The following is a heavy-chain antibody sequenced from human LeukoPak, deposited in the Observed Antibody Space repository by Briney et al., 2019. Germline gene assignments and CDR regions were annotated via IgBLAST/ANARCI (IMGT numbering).Heavy chain of an antibody. D-gene: IGHD2-2*01. CDR1: GYTLTELS. CDR2: FDPEDGET. Sequence: GASVKVSCKVSGYTLTELSMHWVRQAPGKGLEWMGGFDPEDGETIYAQKFQGRVTMTEDTSTDTAYMELSSLRSEDTAVYYCTTASRATDYYYMDVWGKGTTVTVSS. V-gene: IGHV1-24*01. CDR3: TTASRATDYYYMDV. J-gene: IGHJ6*03.